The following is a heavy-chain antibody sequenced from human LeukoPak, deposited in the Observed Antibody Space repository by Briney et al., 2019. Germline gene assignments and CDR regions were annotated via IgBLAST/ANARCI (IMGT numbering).Heavy chain of an antibody. Sequence: GGSLRLSCAASGFTFSSYGMHWVRQAPGKGLEWVAFIRYDGSNKYYADSVKGRFTISRDNSKNTLYLQMNSLRAEDTAVYYCTTTLSMIVVIGAFDTWGQGTMVTVSS. CDR1: GFTFSSYG. V-gene: IGHV3-30*02. J-gene: IGHJ3*02. CDR3: TTTLSMIVVIGAFDT. D-gene: IGHD3-22*01. CDR2: IRYDGSNK.